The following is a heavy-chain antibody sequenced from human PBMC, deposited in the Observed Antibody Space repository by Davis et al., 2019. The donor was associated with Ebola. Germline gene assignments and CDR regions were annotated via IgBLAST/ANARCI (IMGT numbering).Heavy chain of an antibody. D-gene: IGHD3-3*01. J-gene: IGHJ5*02. CDR1: GGSFSGHY. Sequence: SETLSLTCAVFGGSFSGHYCSWIRQPPGKGLEWIGEIHPSGSTNYNPSLKSRVTISVDTSKNQFSLKLRSVTAADTAVYYCARQGWSGYSLRHWLDPWGRGTLVTVSS. V-gene: IGHV4-34*01. CDR2: IHPSGST. CDR3: ARQGWSGYSLRHWLDP.